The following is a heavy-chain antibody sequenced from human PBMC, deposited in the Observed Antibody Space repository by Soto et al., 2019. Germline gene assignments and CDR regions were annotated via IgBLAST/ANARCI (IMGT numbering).Heavy chain of an antibody. CDR2: IYPGDHET. CDR1: GYTFSNFW. Sequence: GESLKISCQCSGYTFSNFWIGWVRQLPGQGLEWMGIIYPGDHETRYSPSFLGKVTISAETSINTAYLQWSSLEASDSAFYFCARSPRSSPYFDFWGQGALVTVPQ. J-gene: IGHJ4*02. D-gene: IGHD6-13*01. CDR3: ARSPRSSPYFDF. V-gene: IGHV5-51*01.